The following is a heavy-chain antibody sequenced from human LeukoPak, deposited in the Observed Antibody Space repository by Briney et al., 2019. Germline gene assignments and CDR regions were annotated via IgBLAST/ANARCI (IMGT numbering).Heavy chain of an antibody. CDR2: IGPKSGDT. CDR1: GYTFTDYF. J-gene: IGHJ3*02. V-gene: IGHV1-2*02. Sequence: ASVKASCKASGYTFTDYFIHWLRQAPGQGLEWMGWIGPKSGDTSYSQKFQGSVTVTRDTSIRTAYMELSRLRSDDTAVYYCGINRLGKSLDIWGQGTMVTVSS. CDR3: GINRLGKSLDI. D-gene: IGHD7-27*01.